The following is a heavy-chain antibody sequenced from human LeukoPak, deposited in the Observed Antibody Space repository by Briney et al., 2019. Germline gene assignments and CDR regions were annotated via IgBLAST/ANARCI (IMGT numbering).Heavy chain of an antibody. J-gene: IGHJ5*02. CDR3: ARGPEGWNDGDNWFDP. CDR1: GFTFSDYY. D-gene: IGHD1-1*01. V-gene: IGHV3-11*06. Sequence: TSGGSLRLSCAAPGFTFSDYYMSWIRQAPGKGLEWVSYISSSSSYTNYADSVKGRFTISRDNAKNSLYLQMNSLRAEDTAVYYCARGPEGWNDGDNWFDPWGQGTLVTVSS. CDR2: ISSSSSYT.